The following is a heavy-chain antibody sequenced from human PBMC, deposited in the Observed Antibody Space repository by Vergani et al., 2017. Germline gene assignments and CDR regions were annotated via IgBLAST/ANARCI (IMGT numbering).Heavy chain of an antibody. Sequence: QVQLRASGPGLVKPSETLSLTCAVSGYSISSGYYCGWIRQPPGKGLEWIGSIFHSGNTYYNPSLKSRVTISVDTSKNQFSLKLSSVTAADTAVYYCAGLNSMIVVAYFDSWGQGTLDTVTS. CDR2: IFHSGNT. CDR3: AGLNSMIVVAYFDS. J-gene: IGHJ4*02. CDR1: GYSISSGYY. D-gene: IGHD3-22*01. V-gene: IGHV4-38-2*01.